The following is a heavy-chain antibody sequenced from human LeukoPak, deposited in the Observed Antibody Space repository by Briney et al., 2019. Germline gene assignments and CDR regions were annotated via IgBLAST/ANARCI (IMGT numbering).Heavy chain of an antibody. J-gene: IGHJ3*02. V-gene: IGHV4-61*09. CDR3: ARRCPEPDCMVAVAGTPFDTFDI. CDR2: IYYSGST. D-gene: IGHD6-19*01. CDR1: GGSISSGSYY. Sequence: SQTLSLTCTVSGGSISSGSYYWSWIRQPAGKGLEWIGYIYYSGSTNYNPSLKSRVTISVDTSKNQFSLKLSSVTAADTAVYYCARRCPEPDCMVAVAGTPFDTFDIWGQGTMVTVSS.